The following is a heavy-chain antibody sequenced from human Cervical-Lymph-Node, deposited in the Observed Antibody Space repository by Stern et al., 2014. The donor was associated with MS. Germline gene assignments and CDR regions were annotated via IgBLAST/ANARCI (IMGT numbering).Heavy chain of an antibody. CDR3: VNGRD. Sequence: EVQLVESGGGLVQPGRSLRLSCAASGFRFDDFSMHWVRQATVKGLEWVSGISSNSGNKAYAKSVEGRFTISRDNAKRSVYLQLSSLRTDDTARYYCVNGRDWGQGTLVIVSS. CDR2: ISSNSGNK. J-gene: IGHJ4*02. V-gene: IGHV3-9*01. CDR1: GFRFDDFS.